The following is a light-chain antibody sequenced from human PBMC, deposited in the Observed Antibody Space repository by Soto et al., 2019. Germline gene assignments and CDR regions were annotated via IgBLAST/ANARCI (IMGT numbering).Light chain of an antibody. CDR2: DVN. V-gene: IGLV2-14*03. J-gene: IGLJ2*01. CDR1: SSDIGAYNV. CDR3: TSWTTSPTMI. Sequence: QSALTQPASVSGSPGQSITISCTGTSSDIGAYNVVSWYQQHPGKAPKLMLYDVNIRPSGVSNRFSGSKSGNTASLTISGLQAEDEADYYCTSWTTSPTMIFGGGTKVTVL.